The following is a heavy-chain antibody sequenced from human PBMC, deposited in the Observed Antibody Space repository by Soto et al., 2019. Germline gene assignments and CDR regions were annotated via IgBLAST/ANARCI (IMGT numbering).Heavy chain of an antibody. V-gene: IGHV4-31*03. CDR3: ARDVWPYDFDY. CDR1: GGSISSGGYH. D-gene: IGHD2-21*01. Sequence: QVQLQESGPGLVKSSQTLSLTCTVSGGSISSGGYHWNWIRQHPGKGLEWIGNIYYSGSTYYNPSLKSRVTISIATSKNQFSLKLSSVPAADTAVYYCARDVWPYDFDYWGQGTLVTVSS. CDR2: IYYSGST. J-gene: IGHJ4*02.